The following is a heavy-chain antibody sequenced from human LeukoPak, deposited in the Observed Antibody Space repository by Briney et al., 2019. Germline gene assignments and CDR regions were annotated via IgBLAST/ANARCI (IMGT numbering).Heavy chain of an antibody. CDR2: INPNSGDT. J-gene: IGHJ5*02. V-gene: IGHV1-2*06. Sequence: GASVKDSCKTSGYTFTGYFVHWVRQAPGQGLEWMGRINPNSGDTYYSQKFQDRVTMTRDTSISTAYMELSRLRSDDTAVYYCARGQGEREFDPWGQGTLVTVSS. CDR1: GYTFTGYF. CDR3: ARGQGEREFDP. D-gene: IGHD3-16*01.